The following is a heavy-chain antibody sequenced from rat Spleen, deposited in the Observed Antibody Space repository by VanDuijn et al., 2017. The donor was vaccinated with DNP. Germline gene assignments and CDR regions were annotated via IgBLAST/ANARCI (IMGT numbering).Heavy chain of an antibody. CDR2: IGSPAYAP. CDR3: VRWNSGHFDY. J-gene: IGHJ2*01. CDR1: GFTFSDYY. V-gene: IGHV5-22*01. Sequence: EVQLVESGGGLVQPGRSLKLSCAASGFTFSDYYMAWVRQAPTKGLEWVAYIGSPAYAPYYPDSVKGRFTISRDNAKSTLYLQMNTLRSEDMATYYCVRWNSGHFDYWGQGVMVTVSS. D-gene: IGHD4-3*01.